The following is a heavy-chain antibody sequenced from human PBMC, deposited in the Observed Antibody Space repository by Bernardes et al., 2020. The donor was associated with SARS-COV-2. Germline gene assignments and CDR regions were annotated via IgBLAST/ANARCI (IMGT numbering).Heavy chain of an antibody. CDR1: GFIFSSYA. CDR3: AREPSRRADL. CDR2: ISFDGNNK. D-gene: IGHD2-2*01. V-gene: IGHV3-30-3*01. Sequence: GSLRLSCAASGFIFSSYAMHWVRQAPGKGLEWVAVISFDGNNKYYADSVKGRFTISRDNSRDTLYLQLSNLRAEDTAIYYCAREPSRRADLWGQGTLVTVSS. J-gene: IGHJ5*02.